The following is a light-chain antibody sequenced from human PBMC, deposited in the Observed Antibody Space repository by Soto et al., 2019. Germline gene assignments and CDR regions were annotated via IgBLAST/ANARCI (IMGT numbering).Light chain of an antibody. CDR3: ATWDSSLRAGV. V-gene: IGLV1-51*01. J-gene: IGLJ2*01. CDR1: RSNVGRNS. Sequence: QSVLTQPPSVSAAPGQRVTISCSGSRSNVGRNSVSWYQQLPGTAPKLLLYDNDERPSGIPDRFSGSKSGSSATLGITGLQTGDEADYYCATWDSSLRAGVFGGGTQLTVL. CDR2: DND.